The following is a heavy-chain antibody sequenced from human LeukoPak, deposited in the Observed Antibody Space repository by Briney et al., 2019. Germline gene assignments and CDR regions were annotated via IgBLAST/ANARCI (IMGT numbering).Heavy chain of an antibody. J-gene: IGHJ4*02. V-gene: IGHV3-30*02. CDR1: GFTFSFYA. D-gene: IGHD6-19*01. CDR2: IRHDGSDT. CDR3: AKEHTGWSFDY. Sequence: GGSLRLSCTASGFTFSFYAMYWVRQAPDKGLEWVTFIRHDGSDTFYTDSVKGRFTVSRDNSRNTLFLELKSLTTEDTGVYYCAKEHTGWSFDYWGQGTVVTVSS.